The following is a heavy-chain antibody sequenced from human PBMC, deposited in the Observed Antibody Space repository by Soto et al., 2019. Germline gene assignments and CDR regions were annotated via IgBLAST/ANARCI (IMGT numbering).Heavy chain of an antibody. Sequence: ASVKVSCKASGYTFTDYFMHWVRQAPGQGLEWMGWINPNSGGPKYAQKYQGRVTMTRDTSISTVYMELSRLTSGDTAVYYCATDDAKSSSYYYFALDVWGHGTTVTVSS. CDR2: INPNSGGP. V-gene: IGHV1-2*02. CDR3: ATDDAKSSSYYYFALDV. J-gene: IGHJ6*02. D-gene: IGHD6-6*01. CDR1: GYTFTDYF.